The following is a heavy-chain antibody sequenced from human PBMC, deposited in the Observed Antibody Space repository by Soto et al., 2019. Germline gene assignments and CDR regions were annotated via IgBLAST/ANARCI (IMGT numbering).Heavy chain of an antibody. CDR2: IYYSGST. D-gene: IGHD4-4*01. Sequence: SETLSLTCTVSGGSISSSSYYWGWIRQPPGKGLEWIGSIYYSGSTYYNPSLKSRVTISVDTSKNQFSLKLSSVTAADTAVYYCARHYSNYGGNWYYYYGMDVWGQGTTVTVSS. J-gene: IGHJ6*02. CDR1: GGSISSSSYY. CDR3: ARHYSNYGGNWYYYYGMDV. V-gene: IGHV4-39*01.